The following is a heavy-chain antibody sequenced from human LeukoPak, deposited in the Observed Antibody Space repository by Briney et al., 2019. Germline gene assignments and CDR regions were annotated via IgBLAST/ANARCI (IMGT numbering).Heavy chain of an antibody. Sequence: GASVKVSCKASGYTFTSYAISWVRQAPGQGLEWMGGIIPIFGTANYAQKFQGRVTITADKSTSTAYMELSSLRSEDTAVYYCASPGSIAVAGTNYYYYMDVWGKGTTVTISS. CDR1: GYTFTSYA. D-gene: IGHD6-19*01. V-gene: IGHV1-69*06. CDR3: ASPGSIAVAGTNYYYYMDV. J-gene: IGHJ6*03. CDR2: IIPIFGTA.